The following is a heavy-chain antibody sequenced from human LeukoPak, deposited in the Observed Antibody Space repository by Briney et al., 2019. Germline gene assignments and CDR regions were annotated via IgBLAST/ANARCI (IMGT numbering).Heavy chain of an antibody. V-gene: IGHV3-23*01. Sequence: GGSLSLSCAASGLTFSSYAMSWVSQARGKGLEWDTAIRGSRGSTYYADSVKGRFTISRDNSKNTLFLQMNSLRAEDTAVYYCAKARDYGDSDLDYWGQGTLVTVSS. CDR3: AKARDYGDSDLDY. D-gene: IGHD4-17*01. CDR1: GLTFSSYA. J-gene: IGHJ4*02. CDR2: IRGSRGST.